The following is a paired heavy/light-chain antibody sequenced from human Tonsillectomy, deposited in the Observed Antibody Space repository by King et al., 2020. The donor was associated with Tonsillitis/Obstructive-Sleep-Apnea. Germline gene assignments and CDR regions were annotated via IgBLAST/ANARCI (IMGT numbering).Heavy chain of an antibody. Sequence: QVQLLQSGAELKKPGSSLKVSCKTSGGTSRTSTINWVRQAPGQGLEWMGGIIPVFGTMRSAQKFQGRITITADESTTTTYMELSSLKPEDTAVYYCARLTRAGAEVPAATPGDYYFDFWGQGTLVTVSS. J-gene: IGHJ4*02. V-gene: IGHV1-69*01. D-gene: IGHD2-15*01. CDR2: IIPVFGTM. CDR3: ARLTRAGAEVPAATPGDYYFDF. CDR1: GGTSRTST.
Light chain of an antibody. CDR1: SSNIGSNT. V-gene: IGLV1-44*01. CDR2: GYN. Sequence: QSVLTQPPSASGTPGQRVTISCSGSSSNIGSNTVVWYQQLPGTAPKLLIYGYNQRPSGVPGRFSGSRSGTSASLAISELQSEDEADYYCAAWDDRLNGFVFGTATKVTVL. CDR3: AAWDDRLNGFV. J-gene: IGLJ1*01.